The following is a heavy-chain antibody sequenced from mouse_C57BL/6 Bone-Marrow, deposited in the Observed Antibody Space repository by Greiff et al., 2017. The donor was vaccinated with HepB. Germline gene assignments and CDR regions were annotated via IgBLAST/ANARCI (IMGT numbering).Heavy chain of an antibody. CDR1: GYTFTSYW. CDR2: IDPSDSET. CDR3: EREKVYDGYPYWYCDV. D-gene: IGHD2-3*01. J-gene: IGHJ1*03. V-gene: IGHV1-52*01. Sequence: QVQLQQPGAELVRPGSSVKLSCKASGYTFTSYWMHWVKQRPIQGLEWIGNIDPSDSETHYNQKFKDKATLTVDKSSSTAYMQLRSLTSEDSAVYYCEREKVYDGYPYWYCDVWGTGTTVTVSS.